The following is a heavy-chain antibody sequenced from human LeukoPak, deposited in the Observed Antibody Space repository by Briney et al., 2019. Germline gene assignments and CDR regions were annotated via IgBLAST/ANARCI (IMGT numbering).Heavy chain of an antibody. Sequence: GGSLRLSCAASGFTFSSYGMHWVRQAPGKGLEWVAVIWYDGSNKYYADSVKGRFTISRDNSKNTLYLQMNSLRAEDTAVYYCAKVFTRYSSSSPFDYWGQGTLVTVSS. V-gene: IGHV3-33*06. CDR2: IWYDGSNK. J-gene: IGHJ4*02. D-gene: IGHD6-6*01. CDR3: AKVFTRYSSSSPFDY. CDR1: GFTFSSYG.